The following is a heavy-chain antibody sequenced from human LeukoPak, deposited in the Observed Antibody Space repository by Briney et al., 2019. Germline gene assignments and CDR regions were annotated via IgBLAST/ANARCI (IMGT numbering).Heavy chain of an antibody. V-gene: IGHV3-43*02. CDR3: AKDLSRTYDY. J-gene: IGHJ4*02. CDR1: GFTFRSYW. CDR2: ISGDTGYT. Sequence: GGSLRLSCAASGFTFRSYWMHWVRQAPGKGLEWVSFISGDTGYTKYADSVKGRFTISRDNSKNSLYLQMNSLRDEDTALYFCAKDLSRTYDYWGQGTLVTVSS.